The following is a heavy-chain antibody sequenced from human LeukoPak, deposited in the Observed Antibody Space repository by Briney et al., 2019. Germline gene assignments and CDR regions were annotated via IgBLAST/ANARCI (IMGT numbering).Heavy chain of an antibody. V-gene: IGHV3-7*01. CDR2: IKQDGSEK. Sequence: GGSLRLSCAASGFTFSSYWMSWVRQAPGKGLEWVANIKQDGSEKYYVDSVKGRFTISRDNAKNSLYLQMNSLRAEDTAVYHCATDATVTTFDYWGQGTLVTVSS. CDR1: GFTFSSYW. J-gene: IGHJ4*02. CDR3: ATDATVTTFDY. D-gene: IGHD4-17*01.